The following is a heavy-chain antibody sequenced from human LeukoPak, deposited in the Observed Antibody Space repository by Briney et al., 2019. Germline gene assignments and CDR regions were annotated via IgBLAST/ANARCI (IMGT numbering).Heavy chain of an antibody. CDR1: GGSISSYY. D-gene: IGHD2-2*01. J-gene: IGHJ4*02. CDR3: ARQQYASGYSYYLDY. CDR2: IYYSGST. Sequence: SETLSLTCTVSGGSISSYYWSWIRQPPGKGLECIVYIYYSGSTKYNPSLKSRVTMSVDTSKNQFSLKLSSVTAADTAVYYCARQQYASGYSYYLDYWGQGTLVTVSS. V-gene: IGHV4-59*08.